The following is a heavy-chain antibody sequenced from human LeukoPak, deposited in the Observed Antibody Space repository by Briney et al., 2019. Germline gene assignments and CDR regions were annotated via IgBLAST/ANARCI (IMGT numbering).Heavy chain of an antibody. V-gene: IGHV3-15*01. Sequence: GGSLRLSCAASGFTFSNAWMSWVRQAPGKGLEWVGRIKSKTDGGTTDYAAPVKGRFTISRDNSKNTLYLQMNSLRAEDTAVYYCAKDRGGEGYGMDVWGQGTTVTVSS. CDR2: IKSKTDGGTT. J-gene: IGHJ6*02. CDR1: GFTFSNAW. D-gene: IGHD2-21*01. CDR3: AKDRGGEGYGMDV.